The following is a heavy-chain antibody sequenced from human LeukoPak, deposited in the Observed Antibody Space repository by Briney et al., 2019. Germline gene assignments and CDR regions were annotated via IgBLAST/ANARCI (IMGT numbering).Heavy chain of an antibody. D-gene: IGHD3-22*01. CDR2: INPNTGGT. J-gene: IGHJ1*01. V-gene: IGHV1-2*06. CDR1: GSTFTAYY. Sequence: GASVKVSCKASGSTFTAYYIHWVRQAPGQGLEWLGRINPNTGGTNYAQKFQGRVTMTRDTSISTAYMELSRLRSDDTAVYYCARASQDYYDSSGRGYFQEWGQGTLVTVSS. CDR3: ARASQDYYDSSGRGYFQE.